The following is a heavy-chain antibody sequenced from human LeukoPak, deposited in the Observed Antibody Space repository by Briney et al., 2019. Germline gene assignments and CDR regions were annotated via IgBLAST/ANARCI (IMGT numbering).Heavy chain of an antibody. V-gene: IGHV3-48*03. J-gene: IGHJ4*02. D-gene: IGHD3-10*01. CDR3: ARWLGTYYYGSGSLYFDY. CDR2: ISSSGSTI. CDR1: GFTFSSYE. Sequence: GGSLRLSCAASGFTFSSYEMNWVRQAPGKGLEWVSYISSSGSTIYYADSVKGRFTISRDNAKNSLYLQMNSLRAEDTAVYYCARWLGTYYYGSGSLYFDYWGQGTLVTVSS.